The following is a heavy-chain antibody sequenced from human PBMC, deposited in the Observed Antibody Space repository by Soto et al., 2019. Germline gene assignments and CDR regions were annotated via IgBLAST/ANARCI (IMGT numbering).Heavy chain of an antibody. CDR3: ARVRFGELV. CDR1: GFTFSSYA. J-gene: IGHJ4*02. V-gene: IGHV3-23*01. Sequence: EVQLLESGGGLVQPGGSLRLSCAASGFTFSSYAMRWFRQAPGKGLEWVSIIGVGGGDRYYPESVKGRFTISRDNSRDTLYLEMNSLRDEDTAVYYCARVRFGELVWGQGTLVTVSS. D-gene: IGHD3-10*01. CDR2: IGVGGGDR.